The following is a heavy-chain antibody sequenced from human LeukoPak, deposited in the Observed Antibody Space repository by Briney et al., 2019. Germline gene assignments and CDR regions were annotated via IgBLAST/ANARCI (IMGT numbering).Heavy chain of an antibody. V-gene: IGHV3-30*02. CDR3: AKDKGSGSPIYGFDT. D-gene: IGHD3-10*01. J-gene: IGHJ5*02. CDR1: GFTFSSYG. CDR2: IRYDGSNK. Sequence: QPGGSLRLSCAASGFTFSSYGMHWVRQAPGKGLEWVAFIRYDGSNKYYADSVKGRFTISRDNSKNTLYLQMNSLRAEDTAVYYCAKDKGSGSPIYGFDTWGQGTLVTVSS.